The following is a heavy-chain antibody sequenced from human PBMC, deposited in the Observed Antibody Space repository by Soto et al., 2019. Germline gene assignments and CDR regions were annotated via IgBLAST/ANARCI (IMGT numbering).Heavy chain of an antibody. CDR2: IIPILDIA. V-gene: IGHV1-69*02. Sequence: QVQLVQSGAEVKKPGSSVKASCKASGGTFSNYTINWVRQAPGQGLEWMGRIIPILDIAYSAQKFQGRVTITADNSTSTASMELSSLRSDDTAVYYCARATAAAGVYDWYFDLWGRGTLVTVSS. D-gene: IGHD6-13*01. CDR3: ARATAAAGVYDWYFDL. CDR1: GGTFSNYT. J-gene: IGHJ2*01.